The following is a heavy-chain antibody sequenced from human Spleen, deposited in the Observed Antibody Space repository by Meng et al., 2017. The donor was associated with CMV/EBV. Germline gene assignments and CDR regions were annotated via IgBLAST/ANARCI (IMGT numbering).Heavy chain of an antibody. CDR3: ARDRLDDYYYYDMDV. J-gene: IGHJ6*02. V-gene: IGHV3-11*01. CDR1: EFTFSDYC. D-gene: IGHD6-19*01. CDR2: ISGSGSTI. Sequence: GGSLRLSCAASEFTFSDYCMTWIRQAPGKGLGWVSYISGSGSTIYYADSVKGRFTISRDNAKNSMYLQMNNLRAEDTAVYYCARDRLDDYYYYDMDVWGQGTTVTVSS.